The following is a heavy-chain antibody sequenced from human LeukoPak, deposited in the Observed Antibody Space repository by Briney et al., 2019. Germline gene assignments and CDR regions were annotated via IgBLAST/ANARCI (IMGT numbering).Heavy chain of an antibody. V-gene: IGHV1-2*02. J-gene: IGHJ4*02. CDR2: INPNSGDT. Sequence: ASVKVSCKASGYTFTNYYMHWVRQAPGQGLEWMGWINPNSGDTNYAQKLQGRVTMTTDTSTSTAYMELRSLRSDDTAVYYCAVTTHDHDYWGQGTLVTVSS. CDR1: GYTFTNYY. D-gene: IGHD4-17*01. CDR3: AVTTHDHDY.